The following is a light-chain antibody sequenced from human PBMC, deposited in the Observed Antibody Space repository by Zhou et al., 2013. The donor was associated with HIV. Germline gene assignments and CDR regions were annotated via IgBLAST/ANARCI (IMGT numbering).Light chain of an antibody. V-gene: IGKV1-8*01. CDR2: AAS. CDR3: QQYSSYPWT. CDR1: QEISNN. J-gene: IGKJ1*01. Sequence: AIRITQSPSSLSASTGDRVTITCRTSQEISNNLAWYQQRPGKAPKVLIYAASTLQSGVPARFSGGGSGTDFTLTISCLQSEDFATYYCQQYSSYPWTFGPG.